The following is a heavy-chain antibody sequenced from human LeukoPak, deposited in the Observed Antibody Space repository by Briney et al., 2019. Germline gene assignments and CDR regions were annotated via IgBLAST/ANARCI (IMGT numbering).Heavy chain of an antibody. CDR1: GGSISSSSYY. CDR3: ARRRYYYGSGSLPYNWFDP. D-gene: IGHD3-10*01. J-gene: IGHJ5*02. CDR2: IYYSEST. V-gene: IGHV4-39*01. Sequence: SETLSLTCTVSGGSISSSSYYWGWIRQPPGKGLEWLGIIYYSESTYYNPSLKSRVTISVDTSKNQFSLKLSSVTAADTAVYYCARRRYYYGSGSLPYNWFDPWGQGTLATVSS.